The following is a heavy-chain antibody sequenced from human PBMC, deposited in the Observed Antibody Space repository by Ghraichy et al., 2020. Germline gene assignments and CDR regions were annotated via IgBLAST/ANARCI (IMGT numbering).Heavy chain of an antibody. Sequence: SETLSLTCTVSGGSISSSSYYWGWIRQPPGKGLEWIGSIYYSGSTYYNPSLKSRVTISVDTSKNQFSLKLSSVTAADTAVYYWASPSSIAGYYYYYGMDVWGQGTTVTVAS. D-gene: IGHD6-6*01. CDR1: GGSISSSSYY. CDR2: IYYSGST. V-gene: IGHV4-39*01. J-gene: IGHJ6*02. CDR3: ASPSSIAGYYYYYGMDV.